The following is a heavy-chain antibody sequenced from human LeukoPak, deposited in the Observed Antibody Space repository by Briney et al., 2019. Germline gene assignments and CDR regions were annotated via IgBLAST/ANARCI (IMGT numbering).Heavy chain of an antibody. D-gene: IGHD2-15*01. CDR3: VTTEGYAYPYY. CDR1: GLIVSRHY. Sequence: GGSLRLSCAASGLIVSRHYMSWVRQAPGKGLEWVSALYTDVTTYYSDSVKGRFTISRDDSKNTLYLQMNSLRAEDTAMYYCVTTEGYAYPYYWGRGTLVTVSS. CDR2: LYTDVTT. J-gene: IGHJ4*02. V-gene: IGHV3-53*05.